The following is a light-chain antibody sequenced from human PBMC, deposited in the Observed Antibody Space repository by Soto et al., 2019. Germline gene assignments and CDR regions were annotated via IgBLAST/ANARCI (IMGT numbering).Light chain of an antibody. V-gene: IGKV3-15*01. J-gene: IGKJ1*01. CDR2: GAS. CDR3: QQYYNWRPR. Sequence: EVVMTQSPATLSVSPGDTATLSCRSSQSVSSSVAWYQQKTGQPPRLIIYGASTRATGVPARFSGSGSGTEFTLTISRLQSEDFAVYYCQQYYNWRPRFGQGTKVEIK. CDR1: QSVSSS.